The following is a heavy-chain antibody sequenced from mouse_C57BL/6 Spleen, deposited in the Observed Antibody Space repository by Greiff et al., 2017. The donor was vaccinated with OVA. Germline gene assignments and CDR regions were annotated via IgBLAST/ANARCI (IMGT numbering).Heavy chain of an antibody. CDR3: ARSGGKALDY. V-gene: IGHV1-69*01. CDR1: GYTFPSYW. J-gene: IGHJ2*01. Sequence: VQLQQPGAELVMPGASVKLSCKASGYTFPSYWMHWVKQRPGHGLEWIGEIDPSDSYTNYNHKFKGKSTLTVDTSSSTAYMQLSSQTAEDSAVYYCARSGGKALDYWGQGTTLTVSS. CDR2: IDPSDSYT. D-gene: IGHD3-1*01.